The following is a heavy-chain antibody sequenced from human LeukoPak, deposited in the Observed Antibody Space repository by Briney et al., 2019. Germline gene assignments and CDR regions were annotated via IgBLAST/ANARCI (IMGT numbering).Heavy chain of an antibody. D-gene: IGHD4-23*01. CDR3: ARHPGKVTNDWYFDL. Sequence: ASVKVSCKASGYTFTGYHMHWVRQAPGQGLEWMGWINPNSGGTNYAQKFQRRVTMTRDTSITTAYMELSRLSSDDTAVYYCARHPGKVTNDWYFDLWGRGTLVTVSS. CDR1: GYTFTGYH. CDR2: INPNSGGT. V-gene: IGHV1-2*02. J-gene: IGHJ2*01.